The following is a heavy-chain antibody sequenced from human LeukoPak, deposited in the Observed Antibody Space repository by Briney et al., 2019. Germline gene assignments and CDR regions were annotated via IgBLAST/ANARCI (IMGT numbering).Heavy chain of an antibody. CDR3: ARILSSAWGELGY. J-gene: IGHJ4*02. Sequence: GGSLRLSCAASGFTFSSFGMHWVRQAPGKGLEWVSSISTSSSYIYYADSVKGRFTISRDNAKNSLYLQMNSLRAEDTAVYYCARILSSAWGELGYWGQGTLVTVSS. CDR1: GFTFSSFG. V-gene: IGHV3-21*06. D-gene: IGHD6-19*01. CDR2: ISTSSSYI.